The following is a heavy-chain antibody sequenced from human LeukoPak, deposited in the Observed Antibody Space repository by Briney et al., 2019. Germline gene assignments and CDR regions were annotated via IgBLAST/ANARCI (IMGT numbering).Heavy chain of an antibody. CDR3: ARKREGPATGIDY. V-gene: IGHV4-39*07. CDR1: GVSIISTNSY. CDR2: IYSSGRT. J-gene: IGHJ4*02. D-gene: IGHD2-15*01. Sequence: SETLSLTCTVSGVSIISTNSYWGWIRQSPRTGLEWIGNIYSSGRTYYNPSLNSRVTISIDMSENQFSLKLTSVTAADTAVYYCARKREGPATGIDYWGQGTLVTASS.